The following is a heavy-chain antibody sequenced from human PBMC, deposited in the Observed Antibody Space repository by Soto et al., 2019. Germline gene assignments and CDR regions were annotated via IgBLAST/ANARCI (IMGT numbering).Heavy chain of an antibody. CDR1: GYTLTELS. J-gene: IGHJ6*01. CDR2: FDPEDGET. V-gene: IGHV1-24*01. CDR3: ATALVRAARQNYYYYGMDV. Sequence: ASVNCSFNVSGYTLTELSMPWVRQAPVKVLDCIGGFDPEDGETIYAQKFQGRVTMTEDTSTDTAYMELSSLRSEDTAVYYCATALVRAARQNYYYYGMDVWGQGTTVTVSS. D-gene: IGHD6-6*01.